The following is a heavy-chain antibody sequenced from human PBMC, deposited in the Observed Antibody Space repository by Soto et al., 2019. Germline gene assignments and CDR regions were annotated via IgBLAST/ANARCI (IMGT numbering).Heavy chain of an antibody. CDR2: ISYDGSNK. J-gene: IGHJ4*02. V-gene: IGHV3-30-3*01. CDR3: ATAGGAPSSPSSRLDY. Sequence: QVQLVESGGGVVQPGRSLRLSCAASGFTFSSYAMHWVRQAPGKGLEWVAVISYDGSNKYYADSVKGRFTISRDNSKNTLYLQMNSLRAEDTAVYYCATAGGAPSSPSSRLDYCGQGTLVTVSS. CDR1: GFTFSSYA. D-gene: IGHD3-16*01.